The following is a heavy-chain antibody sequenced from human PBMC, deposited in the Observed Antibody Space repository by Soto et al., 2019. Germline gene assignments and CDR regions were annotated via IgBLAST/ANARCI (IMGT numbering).Heavy chain of an antibody. CDR3: ARDVSSSWYPPRGGYYYGMDV. J-gene: IGHJ6*02. D-gene: IGHD6-13*01. V-gene: IGHV4-59*01. CDR1: GGSISSYY. Sequence: SETLSLTCTVSGGSISSYYWSWIRQPPGKGLEWIGYIYYSGSTNYNPSLKSRVTISVDTSKNQFSLKLSSVTAADTAVYYCARDVSSSWYPPRGGYYYGMDVWGQGTTVTVSS. CDR2: IYYSGST.